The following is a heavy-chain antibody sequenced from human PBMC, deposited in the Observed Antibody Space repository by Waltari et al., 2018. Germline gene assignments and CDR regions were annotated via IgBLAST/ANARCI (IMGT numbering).Heavy chain of an antibody. D-gene: IGHD1-26*01. J-gene: IGHJ4*02. CDR3: ARLRLLSWAGGDH. Sequence: QLQLQESGPGLVKPSETLPLTCTVSGGHISSSSYYWGWLRQPPGKGREGLGSIFYRGSTYYNPSLKSRVTITVDTSKNQFSLKLSSVTAADTAVYYCARLRLLSWAGGDHWGQGTLVTVSS. CDR2: IFYRGST. V-gene: IGHV4-39*01. CDR1: GGHISSSSYY.